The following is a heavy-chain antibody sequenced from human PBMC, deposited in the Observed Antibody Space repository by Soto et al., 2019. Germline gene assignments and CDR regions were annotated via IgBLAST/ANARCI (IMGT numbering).Heavy chain of an antibody. J-gene: IGHJ5*02. V-gene: IGHV1-2*02. CDR2: INPNSGGT. Sequence: GASVKVSCKASGYTFTGYYMHWVRQAPGQGLEWMGWINPNSGGTNYAQKFQGRVTMTRDTSISTAYMELSRLRSDDTAVYYCARERSPREDSSGYYRRSGWFDPWGQGTLVTVSS. CDR1: GYTFTGYY. D-gene: IGHD3-22*01. CDR3: ARERSPREDSSGYYRRSGWFDP.